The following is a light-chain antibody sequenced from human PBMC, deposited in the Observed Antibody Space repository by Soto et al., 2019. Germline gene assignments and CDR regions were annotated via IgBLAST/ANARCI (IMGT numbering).Light chain of an antibody. CDR2: DAS. CDR3: QQYNSYSTWT. V-gene: IGKV1-5*01. Sequence: DIQMTQSPSTLSASLGDRVTITCRASQSISSWLAWYQQKSGKAPKLLIYDASTLESGVPSRFSGSGSGTEFTLTISSLQPDDFATYYCQQYNSYSTWTFGQGTKVDI. CDR1: QSISSW. J-gene: IGKJ1*01.